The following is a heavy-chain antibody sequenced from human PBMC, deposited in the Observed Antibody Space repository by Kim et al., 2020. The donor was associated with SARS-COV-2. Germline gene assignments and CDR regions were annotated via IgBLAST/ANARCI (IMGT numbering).Heavy chain of an antibody. D-gene: IGHD3-3*01. V-gene: IGHV4-59*01. Sequence: SETLSLTCTVSGGSISSYYWSWIRQPPGKGLEWIGYIYYSGSTNYNPSLKSRVTISVDTSKNQFSLKLSSVTAADTAVYYCARDGDGELGFVELAFDIWGQGTMVTVSS. J-gene: IGHJ3*02. CDR3: ARDGDGELGFVELAFDI. CDR2: IYYSGST. CDR1: GGSISSYY.